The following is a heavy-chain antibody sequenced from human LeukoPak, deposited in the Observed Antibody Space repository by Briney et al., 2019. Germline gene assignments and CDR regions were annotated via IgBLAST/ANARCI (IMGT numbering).Heavy chain of an antibody. V-gene: IGHV4-39*07. CDR1: GGSISSSSYY. CDR3: ARQLSGSLNHAFDI. Sequence: SETLSLTCTVSGGSISSSSYYWGWIRQPPGKGLEWIGSIYYSGSTYYNPSLKSRVTISVDTSKNQFSLKLSSVTAADTAVYYCARQLSGSLNHAFDIWGQGTMVTVSS. CDR2: IYYSGST. J-gene: IGHJ3*02. D-gene: IGHD3-22*01.